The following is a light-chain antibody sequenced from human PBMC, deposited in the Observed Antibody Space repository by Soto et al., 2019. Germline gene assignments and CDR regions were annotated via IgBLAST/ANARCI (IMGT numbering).Light chain of an antibody. J-gene: IGKJ1*01. V-gene: IGKV3-11*01. CDR2: DAS. Sequence: EKGVPRWSATVSVWLGASGNIYWRASQSVSSNLAWYQQKPGQAPRLLIYDASNRATGIPARFSGSGSGTYFTLTISSLEPEDLAVYYCEKRSNWPQTVGQGNKVDIK. CDR1: QSVSSN. CDR3: EKRSNWPQT.